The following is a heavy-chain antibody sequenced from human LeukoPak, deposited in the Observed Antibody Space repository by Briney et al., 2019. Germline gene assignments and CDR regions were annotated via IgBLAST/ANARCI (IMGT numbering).Heavy chain of an antibody. CDR3: ARDHWDSSGGY. D-gene: IGHD6-19*01. CDR1: GFTFSSYG. Sequence: GGSLRLSCAASGFTFSSYGMHWVRQAPGRGLEWVAVISYDGSNKYYADSVKGRFTISRDNSKNTLYLQMNSLRAEDTAVYYCARDHWDSSGGYWGQGTLVTVSS. CDR2: ISYDGSNK. V-gene: IGHV3-30*03. J-gene: IGHJ4*02.